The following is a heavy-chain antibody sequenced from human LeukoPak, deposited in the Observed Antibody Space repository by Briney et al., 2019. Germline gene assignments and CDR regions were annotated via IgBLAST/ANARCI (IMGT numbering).Heavy chain of an antibody. CDR2: INPNSGGT. V-gene: IGHV1-2*02. Sequence: ASVKVSCKASVYTFTGYNMHWVRQAPGQGLEWMGWINPNSGGTNYAQKFQGRVTMTRDTSISTAYLELSRLRSDDTAVYYCARDLTKAGYSSSFGYWGQGTLVTVSS. J-gene: IGHJ4*02. CDR1: VYTFTGYN. D-gene: IGHD6-13*01. CDR3: ARDLTKAGYSSSFGY.